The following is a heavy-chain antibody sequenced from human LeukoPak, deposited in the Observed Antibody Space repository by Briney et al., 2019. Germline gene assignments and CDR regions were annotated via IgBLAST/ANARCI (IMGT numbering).Heavy chain of an antibody. CDR2: ISDDGVYT. CDR1: GFTFSNYA. V-gene: IGHV3-23*01. Sequence: GGSLRLSCAASGFTFSNYALSWVRQVPGKGLEWVSAISDDGVYTYYADSVKGRFTISRDNSKNTLYLQINSLRAEDTAVYYCAKSTSGWYPDYWGQGTLVTVSS. CDR3: AKSTSGWYPDY. J-gene: IGHJ4*02. D-gene: IGHD6-19*01.